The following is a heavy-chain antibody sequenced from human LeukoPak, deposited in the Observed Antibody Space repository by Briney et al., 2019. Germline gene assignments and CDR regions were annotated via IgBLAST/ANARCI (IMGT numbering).Heavy chain of an antibody. CDR1: GGSFSGYY. J-gene: IGHJ6*02. Sequence: MTSETLSLTCAVYGGSFSGYYWSWIRQPPGKGLEWIGEINHSGSTNYNPSLKSRVTISVDTSKNQFSLKLSSVTAADTAVYYCARGYYDFWSGYYYYYYGMDVWGQGTTVTVSS. V-gene: IGHV4-34*01. CDR3: ARGYYDFWSGYYYYYYGMDV. D-gene: IGHD3-3*01. CDR2: INHSGST.